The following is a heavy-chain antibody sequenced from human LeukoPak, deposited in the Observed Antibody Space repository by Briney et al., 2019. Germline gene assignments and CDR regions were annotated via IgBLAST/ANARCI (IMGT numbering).Heavy chain of an antibody. Sequence: SGPTLVKPTQTLTLTCTFSGFSLSTSGVGVGWIRQPPGKALEWLALIYWNDDKRYSPSLKSRLTITKDTSKNRVVLTMTNMDPVDTATYYCAHRASDWNYIAYFDYWGQGTLVTVSS. CDR2: IYWNDDK. J-gene: IGHJ4*02. CDR1: GFSLSTSGVG. CDR3: AHRASDWNYIAYFDY. D-gene: IGHD1-7*01. V-gene: IGHV2-5*01.